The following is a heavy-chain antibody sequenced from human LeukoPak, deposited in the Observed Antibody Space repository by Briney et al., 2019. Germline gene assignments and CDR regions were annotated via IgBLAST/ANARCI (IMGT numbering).Heavy chain of an antibody. J-gene: IGHJ6*02. CDR3: AREDPQTTVPEGLDV. V-gene: IGHV4-59*01. D-gene: IGHD4-17*01. CDR1: GGSIGNYY. Sequence: SETLSLTCTVSGGSIGNYYWSWLRQPPGKGLEWIGYIYFSGTPNINPSLKSRVTISVDMSKNQFSLKLSSVTAADTAVYCAREDPQTTVPEGLDVWGQGTTVTVSS. CDR2: IYFSGTP.